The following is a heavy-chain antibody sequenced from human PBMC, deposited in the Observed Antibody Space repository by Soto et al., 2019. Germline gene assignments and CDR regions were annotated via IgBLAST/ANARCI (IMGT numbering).Heavy chain of an antibody. D-gene: IGHD3-22*01. CDR1: GGSISSAENF. V-gene: IGHV4-30-4*01. CDR2: INYSGNT. Sequence: QVQLQESGPGLVRPSQTLSLRCSVSGGSISSAENFWSWVRQPPGKGLEWIGYINYSGNTYSNPSLQSRLAISVDTSNNQFSLRLTSVTAADTAVYYCARASGDSSGYSFDYWGQGTLVTVSS. CDR3: ARASGDSSGYSFDY. J-gene: IGHJ4*02.